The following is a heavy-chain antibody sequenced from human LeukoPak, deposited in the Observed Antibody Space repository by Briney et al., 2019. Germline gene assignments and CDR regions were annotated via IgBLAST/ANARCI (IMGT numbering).Heavy chain of an antibody. D-gene: IGHD4-17*01. V-gene: IGHV3-30*02. CDR1: GFTFSSYG. CDR3: ARHMTTVTTGNWFDP. J-gene: IGHJ5*02. Sequence: GGSLRLSCAASGFTFSSYGMHWVRQAPGKGLEWVAFIRYDGSNKYYADSVKGRFTISRDNSKNTLYLQMNSLRAEDTAVYYCARHMTTVTTGNWFDPWGQGTLVTVSS. CDR2: IRYDGSNK.